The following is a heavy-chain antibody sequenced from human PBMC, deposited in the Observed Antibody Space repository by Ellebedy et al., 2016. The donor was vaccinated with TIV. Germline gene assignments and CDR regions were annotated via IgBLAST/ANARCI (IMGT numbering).Heavy chain of an antibody. D-gene: IGHD3-22*01. Sequence: SETLSLXCTVSGGSISNTGYYWGWIRQPPGKGLEWIGTIYYSGSTHYNPSLKSRVTISVDRSKNQFSLNLRSVTAADTAVYYCARHDYFDSRVDYWGQGTLVTVSS. V-gene: IGHV4-39*01. CDR1: GGSISNTGYY. CDR3: ARHDYFDSRVDY. J-gene: IGHJ4*02. CDR2: IYYSGST.